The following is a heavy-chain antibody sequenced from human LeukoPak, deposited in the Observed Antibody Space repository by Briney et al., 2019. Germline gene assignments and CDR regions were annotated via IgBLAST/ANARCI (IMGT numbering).Heavy chain of an antibody. CDR3: AREGSSGASNWFDP. CDR1: GGSIRSGSYY. CDR2: IYTSGST. J-gene: IGHJ5*02. V-gene: IGHV4-61*02. D-gene: IGHD6-19*01. Sequence: SQTLSLTCTVSGGSIRSGSYYWSWIRQPAGTGLEWIGRIYTSGSTNYNPSLQSRVANSVDTCKTQVSLKLSSVTAADTAVYYCAREGSSGASNWFDPWGQGTLVTVSS.